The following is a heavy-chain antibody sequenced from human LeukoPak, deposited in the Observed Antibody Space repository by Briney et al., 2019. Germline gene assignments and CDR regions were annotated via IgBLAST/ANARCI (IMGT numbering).Heavy chain of an antibody. CDR3: ARDLGAYSSFIDY. Sequence: GGSLRLSCAASGFIVSSSYMNWVRQTPGKGLEWVSVIYSGGSTYYADSVKGRFIISRDNSKNTLYLQMYSLRVEDTAVYYCARDLGAYSSFIDYWGQGTLVTVSS. V-gene: IGHV3-66*01. D-gene: IGHD4-4*01. CDR1: GFIVSSSY. J-gene: IGHJ4*02. CDR2: IYSGGST.